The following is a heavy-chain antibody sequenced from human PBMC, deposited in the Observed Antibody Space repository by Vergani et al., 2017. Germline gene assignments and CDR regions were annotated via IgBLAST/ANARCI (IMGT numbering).Heavy chain of an antibody. D-gene: IGHD3-3*01. V-gene: IGHV3-23*01. Sequence: EVQLLESGGDLVQPGGSLRLSCAASGFTFIMHAMSWVRQAPGKGLEWVSTLSASDRRTHYADSVKGRFTISRDNSKNTLFLHMNSLRPEDTAVYYCASRDITIFGVVIIRGYYYYGMDVWGQGTTVTVSS. CDR1: GFTFIMHA. CDR3: ASRDITIFGVVIIRGYYYYGMDV. J-gene: IGHJ6*02. CDR2: LSASDRRT.